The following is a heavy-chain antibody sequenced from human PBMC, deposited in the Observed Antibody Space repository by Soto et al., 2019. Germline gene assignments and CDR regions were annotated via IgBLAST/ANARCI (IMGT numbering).Heavy chain of an antibody. CDR1: GFTFSSYA. V-gene: IGHV3-23*01. J-gene: IGHJ3*02. Sequence: LRLSCAASGFTFSSYAMSWVRQAPGKGLEWVSAISGSGGSTYYADSVKGRFTISRDNSKNTLYLQMNSLRAEDTAVYYCAKVESVCDAFDIWGQGTMVTVSS. CDR3: AKVESVCDAFDI. D-gene: IGHD3-16*01. CDR2: ISGSGGST.